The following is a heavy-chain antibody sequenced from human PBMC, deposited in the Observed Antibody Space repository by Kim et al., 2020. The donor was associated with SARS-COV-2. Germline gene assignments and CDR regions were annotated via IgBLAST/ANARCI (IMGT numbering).Heavy chain of an antibody. Sequence: YNPSLKSRVTISVDTSKNQFSLKLSSVTAADTAVYYCARQKGYGYVYFDYWGQGTLVTVSS. D-gene: IGHD5-18*01. CDR3: ARQKGYGYVYFDY. V-gene: IGHV4-39*01. J-gene: IGHJ4*02.